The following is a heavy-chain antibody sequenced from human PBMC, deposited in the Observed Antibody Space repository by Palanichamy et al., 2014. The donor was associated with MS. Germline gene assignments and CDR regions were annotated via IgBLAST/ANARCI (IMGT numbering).Heavy chain of an antibody. CDR2: FYYTGTT. V-gene: IGHV4-59*01. J-gene: IGHJ3*01. CDR1: GGSIGTYY. Sequence: QVQLQESGPGLVKPSETLSLTCTISGGSIGTYYWNWLRQPPGKGLEWIGFFYYTGTTDYNPSLEGRVTISIDRSKNQVSLKLRSVTAADTAVYYCARDSPLSELWTGCPDPFDVWGQGTMVTVSS. D-gene: IGHD3/OR15-3a*01. CDR3: ARDSPLSELWTGCPDPFDV.